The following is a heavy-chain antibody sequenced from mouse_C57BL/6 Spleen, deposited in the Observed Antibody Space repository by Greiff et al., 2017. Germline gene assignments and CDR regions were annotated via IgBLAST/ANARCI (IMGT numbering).Heavy chain of an antibody. CDR1: GFTFSSYA. CDR2: ISDGGSYT. Sequence: EVQLVESGGGLVKPGGSLKLSCAASGFTFSSYAMSWVRQTPEKRLEWVATISDGGSYTYYPDNVKGRFTISRDNAKNNLYLQMSHLKSEDTAMYYCARDKGLAVFDYWGQGTTLTVSS. J-gene: IGHJ2*01. CDR3: ARDKGLAVFDY. D-gene: IGHD3-3*01. V-gene: IGHV5-4*01.